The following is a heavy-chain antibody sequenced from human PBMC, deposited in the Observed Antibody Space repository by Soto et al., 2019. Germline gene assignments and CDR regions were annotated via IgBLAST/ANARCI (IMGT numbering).Heavy chain of an antibody. V-gene: IGHV5-51*01. D-gene: IGHD6-13*01. CDR3: ARHPLAIFAAGTGGYYFDY. J-gene: IGHJ4*02. Sequence: EVQLVQSGAEVKKPGESLKISCKGSGYSFTSYWIGWVRQMPGKGLEWMGIIYPGDSDTRYSPSFQGQVTISADKSISTAYLQWSSLKASDTAMYYCARHPLAIFAAGTGGYYFDYWGQGTLVTVSS. CDR2: IYPGDSDT. CDR1: GYSFTSYW.